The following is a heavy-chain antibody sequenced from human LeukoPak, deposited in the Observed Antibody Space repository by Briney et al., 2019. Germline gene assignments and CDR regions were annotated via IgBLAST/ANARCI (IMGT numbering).Heavy chain of an antibody. Sequence: TGGSLRLSCAASGFTFSSYSMNWVRQAPGKGLEWVSSISSSSSYIYYADSVKGRFTISRDNSKNTLYLQMNSLRAEDTAVYYCAKEVDVDYWGQGTLVTVSS. V-gene: IGHV3-21*04. D-gene: IGHD5-12*01. CDR1: GFTFSSYS. CDR2: ISSSSSYI. CDR3: AKEVDVDY. J-gene: IGHJ4*02.